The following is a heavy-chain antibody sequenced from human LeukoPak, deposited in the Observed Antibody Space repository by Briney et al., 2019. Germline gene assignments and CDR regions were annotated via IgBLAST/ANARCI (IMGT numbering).Heavy chain of an antibody. J-gene: IGHJ4*02. D-gene: IGHD1-20*01. V-gene: IGHV3-11*01. CDR1: GFTFSDYY. Sequence: SGGSLRLSCAASGFTFSDYYMSWIRQAPGKGLEWVSYISSSGSTIYYADSVKGRFTISRDNAKNSLYLQMNSLRAEDTAVYYCAKGDNWNLPGFEYWGQGTLVTVSS. CDR3: AKGDNWNLPGFEY. CDR2: ISSSGSTI.